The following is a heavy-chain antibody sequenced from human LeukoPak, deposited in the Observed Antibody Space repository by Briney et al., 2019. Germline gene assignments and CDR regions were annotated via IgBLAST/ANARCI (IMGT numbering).Heavy chain of an antibody. CDR2: IANDGRDK. Sequence: GGSLRLSCAASGFTFSDYGMHWVRQAPGKGLEWVAVIANDGRDKKYADSVRGRFTISRDNSKNTVYLQMNSLRAEDTAVFYCAKDMKIKAAGYYFDYWGQGTLVTVSS. CDR1: GFTFSDYG. CDR3: AKDMKIKAAGYYFDY. D-gene: IGHD6-13*01. J-gene: IGHJ4*02. V-gene: IGHV3-30*18.